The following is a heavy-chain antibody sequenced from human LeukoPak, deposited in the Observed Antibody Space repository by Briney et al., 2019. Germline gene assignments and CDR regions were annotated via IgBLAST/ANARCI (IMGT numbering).Heavy chain of an antibody. J-gene: IGHJ4*02. CDR2: ITSGSGST. Sequence: KPGGSLRLSCDASGFSISDYYMSWIRQSPGKGLEWILYITSGSGSTKYADSVKGRFTISRDKAKNSVALQLNSLRAEDTAVYYCTKERRGSYYAFESWGQGTLVTVSS. CDR1: GFSISDYY. V-gene: IGHV3-11*05. CDR3: TKERRGSYYAFES. D-gene: IGHD3-22*01.